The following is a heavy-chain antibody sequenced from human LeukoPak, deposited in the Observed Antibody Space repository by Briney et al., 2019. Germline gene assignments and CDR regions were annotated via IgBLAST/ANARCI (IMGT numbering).Heavy chain of an antibody. CDR3: ARAGYSGNLA. CDR1: GYTFTGYY. CDR2: INPNSGDT. Sequence: GSVTVSCKASGYTFTGYYMHWVRQAPGQGLEWMGWINPNSGDTNYAQDFHGRVTMTRDTSISTAYMELSRLRSDDTAVYYCARAGYSGNLAWGQGTLVTVSS. J-gene: IGHJ5*02. V-gene: IGHV1-2*02. D-gene: IGHD1-26*01.